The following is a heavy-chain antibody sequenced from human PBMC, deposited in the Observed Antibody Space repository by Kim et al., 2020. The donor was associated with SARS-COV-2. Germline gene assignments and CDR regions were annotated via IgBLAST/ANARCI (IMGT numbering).Heavy chain of an antibody. CDR3: ARSRDDFWSGYYYFDN. J-gene: IGHJ4*01. Sequence: ASVKVSCKASGYTFTSYGISWVRQAPGQGLEWMGWISAFIGNTKYAQKLQDRVTMTTDTSTSTAYMELRSLRSDDTAVYYCARSRDDFWSGYYYFDNWGHGTLVSSSS. CDR1: GYTFTSYG. D-gene: IGHD3-3*01. V-gene: IGHV1-18*01. CDR2: ISAFIGNT.